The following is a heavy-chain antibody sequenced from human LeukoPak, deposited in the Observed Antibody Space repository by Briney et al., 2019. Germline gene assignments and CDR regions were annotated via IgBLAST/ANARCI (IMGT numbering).Heavy chain of an antibody. CDR2: ISAYNGNI. Sequence: ASVKVSCKASGYTFSSYGISWVRQAPGQGREWMGWISAYNGNIKYAQKFQGRVTMTTDTSTSTAYMELRSLRSDDTAMYFCARDDLDCSGGTCYPDDFWGQGTLVTVSS. D-gene: IGHD2-15*01. V-gene: IGHV1-18*01. CDR3: ARDDLDCSGGTCYPDDF. CDR1: GYTFSSYG. J-gene: IGHJ4*02.